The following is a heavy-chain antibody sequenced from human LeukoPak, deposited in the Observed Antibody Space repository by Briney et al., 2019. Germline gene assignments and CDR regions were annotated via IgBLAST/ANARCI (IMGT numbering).Heavy chain of an antibody. V-gene: IGHV3-74*01. Sequence: GGSLRLSCAASGFTFSSYWMHWVRQAPGKGLVWVSRINSDGSSTSYADSVKGRFTISRDNAKNTLYLQMNNLRAEDTAVYYCASPPSSGWYNYFDYWGQGTLVTVSS. CDR2: INSDGSST. J-gene: IGHJ4*02. D-gene: IGHD6-19*01. CDR1: GFTFSSYW. CDR3: ASPPSSGWYNYFDY.